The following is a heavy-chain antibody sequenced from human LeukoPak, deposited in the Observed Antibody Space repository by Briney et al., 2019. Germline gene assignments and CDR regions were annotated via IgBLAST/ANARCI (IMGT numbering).Heavy chain of an antibody. CDR1: GFTFSSYS. J-gene: IGHJ4*02. Sequence: PGGSLRLSCAASGFTFSSYSMNWVRQAPGKGLEWVSYISSSSSTIYYADSVKGRFTISRDNAKNSLYLQMNSLRAEDTAVYYCARVELSSGWYAVDYWGQGTLVTVSS. D-gene: IGHD6-19*01. CDR3: ARVELSSGWYAVDY. CDR2: ISSSSSTI. V-gene: IGHV3-48*01.